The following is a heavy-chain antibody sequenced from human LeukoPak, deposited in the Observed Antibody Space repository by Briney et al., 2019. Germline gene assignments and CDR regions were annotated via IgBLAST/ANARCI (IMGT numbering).Heavy chain of an antibody. D-gene: IGHD2-2*01. J-gene: IGHJ5*02. CDR3: ARDPYSGYCSSTSCSNWFDP. Sequence: GGSLRLSCAASGFTFSSYSMNWVRQAPGKGLEWVSSISSSSSNIYYADSVKGRFTISRDNAKKSLYLQMNSLRSEDTAVYYCARDPYSGYCSSTSCSNWFDPWGQGTLVTVSS. V-gene: IGHV3-21*01. CDR1: GFTFSSYS. CDR2: ISSSSSNI.